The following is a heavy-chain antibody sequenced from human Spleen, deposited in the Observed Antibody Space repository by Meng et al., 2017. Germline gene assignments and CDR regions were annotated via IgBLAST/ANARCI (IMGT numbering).Heavy chain of an antibody. CDR2: VYYSGIT. CDR3: ARDL. J-gene: IGHJ2*01. Sequence: QLQLQESGPGLGKPSATLSLTCTVSGGSISSGRYYWNWIRQPPGKGLEWIGSVYYSGITYYNPSLESRVTISVDTSRNQFSLKLSSVTAADTAVYYCARDLWGRGTLVTVSS. V-gene: IGHV4-39*07. CDR1: GGSISSGRYY.